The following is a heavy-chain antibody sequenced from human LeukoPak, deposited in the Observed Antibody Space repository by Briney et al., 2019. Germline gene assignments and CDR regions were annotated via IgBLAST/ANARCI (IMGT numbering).Heavy chain of an antibody. D-gene: IGHD3-10*01. Sequence: GGSLRLSCAASGFTFSSYEMNWVRQAPGKGLEWVSYISSSVSTIYYADSVKGRFIISRDTDKNSLYLQMNSLRAEDTAVYYCARVRRGSGSYNFVPWGQGTLVSVSS. J-gene: IGHJ5*02. V-gene: IGHV3-48*03. CDR1: GFTFSSYE. CDR3: ARVRRGSGSYNFVP. CDR2: ISSSVSTI.